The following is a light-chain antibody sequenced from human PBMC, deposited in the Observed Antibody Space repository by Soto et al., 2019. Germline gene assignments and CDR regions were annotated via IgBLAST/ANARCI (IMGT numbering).Light chain of an antibody. CDR3: QTWDTRVRV. CDR2: LDSDGSH. CDR1: SGHNSYA. Sequence: QLVLTQSPSASASLGASVKLTCTLSSGHNSYAIAWHQQQPEKGPRYLMKLDSDGSHSRGDGIPDRFSGSSSGAERYLTISSLQSEDEADYYCQTWDTRVRVFGGGTKRTVL. J-gene: IGLJ3*02. V-gene: IGLV4-69*01.